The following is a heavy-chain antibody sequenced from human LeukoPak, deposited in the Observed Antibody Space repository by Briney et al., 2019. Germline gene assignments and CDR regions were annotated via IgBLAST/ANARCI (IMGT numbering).Heavy chain of an antibody. D-gene: IGHD3-16*01. CDR3: ARGAMITFGGVILDY. Sequence: SETLSLTCAVYGGSFSGYYWSWIRQPPGKGLEWIGEINHNGSTNYNPSLKSRVTISVDTSKNQFSLKLSSVTAADTAVYYCARGAMITFGGVILDYWGQGTLVTVSS. J-gene: IGHJ4*02. CDR2: INHNGST. V-gene: IGHV4-34*01. CDR1: GGSFSGYY.